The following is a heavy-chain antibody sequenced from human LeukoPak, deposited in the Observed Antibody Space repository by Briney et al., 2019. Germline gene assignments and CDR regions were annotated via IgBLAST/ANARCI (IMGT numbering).Heavy chain of an antibody. CDR2: LYSDGNT. CDR1: GFTVITND. J-gene: IGHJ4*02. D-gene: IGHD1-1*01. V-gene: IGHV3-53*01. CDR3: ARGGEQLAANTLGY. Sequence: PGGSLRLSCAASGFTVITNDMTWVRQAPGKGLEWVSVLYSDGNTKYSDSVQGRFTISRDNSKNALYLEMNSLSPDDTAVYYCARGGEQLAANTLGYWGQGTLVTVSS.